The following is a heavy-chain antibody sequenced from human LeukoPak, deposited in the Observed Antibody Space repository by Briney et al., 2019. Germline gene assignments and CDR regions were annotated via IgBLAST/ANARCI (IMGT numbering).Heavy chain of an antibody. V-gene: IGHV4-34*01. Sequence: SETLSLTCAVYGGSFSGYYWSWIRQPPGKGLEWIGEINHSGSTNYNPSLKSRVTISVDTSKNQFSLKLSSVTAADTAVYYCARARRRFDPWGQGTLVSVSS. CDR3: ARARRRFDP. CDR1: GGSFSGYY. CDR2: INHSGST. J-gene: IGHJ5*02.